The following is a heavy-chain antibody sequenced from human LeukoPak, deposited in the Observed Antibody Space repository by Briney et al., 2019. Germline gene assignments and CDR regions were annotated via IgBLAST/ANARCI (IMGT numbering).Heavy chain of an antibody. J-gene: IGHJ4*02. D-gene: IGHD3-10*01. CDR1: GYTFTSYD. CDR2: INTNTGNP. V-gene: IGHV7-4-1*02. CDR3: ARDLEYGSGSYYKLGKDFDY. Sequence: GASVKVSCKASGYTFTSYDINWVRQATGQGLEWMGWINTNTGNPTYAQGFTGRFVFSLDTSVSTAYLQISSLKAEDTAVYYCARDLEYGSGSYYKLGKDFDYWGQGTLVTVSS.